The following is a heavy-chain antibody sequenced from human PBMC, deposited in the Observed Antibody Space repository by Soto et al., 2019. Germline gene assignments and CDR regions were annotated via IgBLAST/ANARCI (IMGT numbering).Heavy chain of an antibody. CDR2: ISSSCSTI. CDR3: ARGLDGGDCVDSFAP. Sequence: PGGSLRLSCAASGFTFSDYYMSWIRQAPGKGLEWVSYISSSCSTIYYADSVKGRFTISRDNAKNSLYLQMNSLRAEDTAVYYCARGLDGGDCVDSFAPWGQGTLVTVSA. CDR1: GFTFSDYY. J-gene: IGHJ5*02. D-gene: IGHD2-21*02. V-gene: IGHV3-11*01.